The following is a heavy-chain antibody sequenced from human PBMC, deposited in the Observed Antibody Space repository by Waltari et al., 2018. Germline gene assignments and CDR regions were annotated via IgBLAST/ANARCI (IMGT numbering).Heavy chain of an antibody. CDR1: GITFSDST. CDR2: SMPIFGTS. J-gene: IGHJ4*02. V-gene: IGHV1-69*05. Sequence: QVQLVQSGAEVRKPGSSVKVSCKASGITFSDSTIYWVRQAPGQGLEWMGQSMPIFGTSNYAQKFLGRVTLTTDDSSTTAYMELTSLRSDDTAVYYCARGSDYSNWPGWGQGTLVTVSS. D-gene: IGHD4-4*01. CDR3: ARGSDYSNWPG.